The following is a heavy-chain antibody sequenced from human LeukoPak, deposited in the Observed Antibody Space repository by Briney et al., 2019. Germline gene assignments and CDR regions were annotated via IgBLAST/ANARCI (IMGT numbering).Heavy chain of an antibody. V-gene: IGHV3-30*18. Sequence: GGSLRLSCAASGFTFSSYGMHWVRQAPGKGLEWVAVISYDGSNKYYADSVKGRFTISRDNSKNTLYLQMNSLRAEDTAVYYCAKDSYSSGWYSGIYYFDYWGQGTLVTVSS. D-gene: IGHD6-19*01. CDR1: GFTFSSYG. J-gene: IGHJ4*02. CDR2: ISYDGSNK. CDR3: AKDSYSSGWYSGIYYFDY.